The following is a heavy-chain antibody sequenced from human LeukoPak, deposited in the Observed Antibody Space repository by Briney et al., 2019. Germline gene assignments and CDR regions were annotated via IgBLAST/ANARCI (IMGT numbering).Heavy chain of an antibody. CDR2: ISAYNDNT. Sequence: ASVTVSCKASGYTFTGYYMHWVRQAPGQGLEWMGWISAYNDNTNYVQKLQGRVTMTTDISTSTAYMELRSLGSDDTAVYYCARVDILTGFYTYFDYWGQGTLLTVSS. J-gene: IGHJ4*02. D-gene: IGHD3-9*01. CDR3: ARVDILTGFYTYFDY. V-gene: IGHV1-18*04. CDR1: GYTFTGYY.